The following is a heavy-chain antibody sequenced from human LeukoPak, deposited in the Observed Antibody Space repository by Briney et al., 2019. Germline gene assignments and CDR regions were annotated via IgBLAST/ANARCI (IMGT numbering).Heavy chain of an antibody. CDR3: ARAPMVRGVISNWFDP. J-gene: IGHJ5*02. V-gene: IGHV1-69*05. Sequence: SVKVSCKASGGTFSSYAISWVRQAPGQGLEWMGGIIPIFGTANYAQKFQGRVTMTRSTSISTAYMELSSLRSEDTAVYYCARAPMVRGVISNWFDPWGQGTLVTVSS. D-gene: IGHD3-10*01. CDR2: IIPIFGTA. CDR1: GGTFSSYA.